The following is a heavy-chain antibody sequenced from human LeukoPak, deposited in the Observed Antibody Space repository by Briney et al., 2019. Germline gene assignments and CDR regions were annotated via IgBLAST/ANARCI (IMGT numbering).Heavy chain of an antibody. V-gene: IGHV3-30*18. CDR3: AKFAYNWNAPDGFDM. CDR2: ISYDGSVK. J-gene: IGHJ3*02. D-gene: IGHD1-1*01. CDR1: RFSFSDYD. Sequence: GGSLRPSCRASRFSFSDYDMHWVRQAPGKGLEWVAVISYDGSVKHYADSVRGRFTISRDNSKSTLFLQMNSLRTDDTSVYFCAKFAYNWNAPDGFDMWGQGTMVIVSS.